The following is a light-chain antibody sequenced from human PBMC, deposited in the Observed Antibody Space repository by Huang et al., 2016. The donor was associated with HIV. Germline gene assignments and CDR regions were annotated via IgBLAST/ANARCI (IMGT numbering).Light chain of an antibody. CDR1: QRVSSY. J-gene: IGKJ4*01. CDR3: QQRSNWPPRIT. Sequence: EIVLTQSPATPSLSPGERATLSCRASQRVSSYLAWYQKKPGQAPRLLIYDASNRATGIPARFSGSGSGTDFTLTISSLEPEDFAVYYCQQRSNWPPRITFGGGTKVEIK. V-gene: IGKV3-11*01. CDR2: DAS.